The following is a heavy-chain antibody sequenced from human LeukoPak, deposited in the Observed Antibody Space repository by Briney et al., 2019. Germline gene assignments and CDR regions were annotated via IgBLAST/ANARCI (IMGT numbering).Heavy chain of an antibody. D-gene: IGHD3-16*02. CDR2: MNPNSGNT. CDR3: ARGWYDYVWGSYRYFYYYYMDV. Sequence: ASVKVSCKASGYTFTSYDINWVRQATGQGLEWMGWMNPNSGNTGYAQKFQGRVTMTRNTSISTAYMELSSLRSEDTAVYYCARGWYDYVWGSYRYFYYYYMDVWGKGTTVTISS. J-gene: IGHJ6*03. CDR1: GYTFTSYD. V-gene: IGHV1-8*01.